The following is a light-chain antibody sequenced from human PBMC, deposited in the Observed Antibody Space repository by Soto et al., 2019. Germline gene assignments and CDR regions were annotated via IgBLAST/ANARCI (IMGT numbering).Light chain of an antibody. CDR1: QSVSSY. V-gene: IGKV3-20*01. CDR3: QQYSSRT. CDR2: GAS. J-gene: IGKJ1*01. Sequence: EIVLTQSPGTLSLSPGERATLSCRASQSVSSYLAWYQQKPGQAPRLLISGASTRATGIADRFSGSGSGTDFTLTISRLEPEDFAVYYCQQYSSRTFGQGTKVDIK.